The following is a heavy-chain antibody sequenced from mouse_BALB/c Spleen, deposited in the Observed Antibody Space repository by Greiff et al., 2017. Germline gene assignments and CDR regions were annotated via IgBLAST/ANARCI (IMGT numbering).Heavy chain of an antibody. J-gene: IGHJ2*01. CDR1: GFTFSSFG. Sequence: EVQGVESGGGLVQPGGSRKLSCAASGFTFSSFGMHWVRQAPEKGLEWVAYISSGSSTIYYADTVKGRFTISRDNPKNTLFLQMTSLRSEDTAMYYCARSGLTGTDYGGQGTTLTVSS. CDR2: ISSGSSTI. D-gene: IGHD4-1*01. V-gene: IGHV5-17*02. CDR3: ARSGLTGTDY.